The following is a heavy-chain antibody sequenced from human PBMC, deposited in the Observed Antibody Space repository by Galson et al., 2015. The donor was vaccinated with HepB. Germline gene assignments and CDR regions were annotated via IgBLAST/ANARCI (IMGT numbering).Heavy chain of an antibody. J-gene: IGHJ3*02. CDR3: ARTGHHRGAFDI. V-gene: IGHV4-34*01. CDR2: INHSGST. Sequence: ETLSLTCAVYGGSFSGYYWSWIRQPPGKGLEWIGEINHSGSTNYNPSLKSRVTISVDTSKNQFSLKLSSVTAADTAVYYCARTGHHRGAFDIWGQVTMVTVSS. CDR1: GGSFSGYY. D-gene: IGHD3-10*01.